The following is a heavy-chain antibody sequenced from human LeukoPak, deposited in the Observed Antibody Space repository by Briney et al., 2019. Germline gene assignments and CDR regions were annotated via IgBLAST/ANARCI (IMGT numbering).Heavy chain of an antibody. CDR2: IYSGGNT. CDR1: AFTFSSYA. V-gene: IGHV3-53*01. Sequence: PGGSLRLSCAASAFTFSSYAMYWVRQAPGKGLDYVSLIYSGGNTYYADSVKGRFTISRDNSKNTLYLQMNSLRAEDTAVYYCASGSPSDYWGQGTLVTVSS. CDR3: ASGSPSDY. J-gene: IGHJ4*02. D-gene: IGHD1-26*01.